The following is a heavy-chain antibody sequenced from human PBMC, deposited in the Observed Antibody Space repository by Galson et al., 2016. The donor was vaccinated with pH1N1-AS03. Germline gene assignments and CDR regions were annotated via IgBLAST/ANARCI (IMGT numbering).Heavy chain of an antibody. J-gene: IGHJ4*02. Sequence: SLRLSCAASGFTFSTYTMNWVRQAPGKGLEWVAYISSSSRFIYYADAVRGRFTISKDSPKNSVYLHMNGLRADDTAVYYCARGWYDIWTGYLVDPFDYWGQGALVTVSS. CDR3: ARGWYDIWTGYLVDPFDY. CDR1: GFTFSTYT. V-gene: IGHV3-21*04. D-gene: IGHD3-9*01. CDR2: ISSSSRFI.